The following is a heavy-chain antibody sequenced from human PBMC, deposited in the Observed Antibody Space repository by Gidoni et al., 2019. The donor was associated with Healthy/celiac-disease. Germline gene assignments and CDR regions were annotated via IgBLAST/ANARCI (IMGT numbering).Heavy chain of an antibody. CDR2: ISYDGSNK. D-gene: IGHD1-26*01. V-gene: IGHV3-30-3*01. J-gene: IGHJ4*02. CDR1: GFTFRSYA. Sequence: VQLVASGVGVVQPGRSLRPSCAASGFTFRSYAMHWVRQAPGKGLEWVAVISYDGSNKYYADSVKGRFTISRDNSKNTLYLQMNSLRAEDTAVYYCARVPEWEPYGYFDYWGQGTLVTVSS. CDR3: ARVPEWEPYGYFDY.